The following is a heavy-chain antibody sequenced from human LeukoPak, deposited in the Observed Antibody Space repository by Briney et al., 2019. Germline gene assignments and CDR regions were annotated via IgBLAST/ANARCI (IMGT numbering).Heavy chain of an antibody. CDR2: ISTSGNTI. J-gene: IGHJ4*02. CDR1: GFTFIGYE. D-gene: IGHD5-18*01. CDR3: ARDGPGYSFDY. V-gene: IGHV3-48*03. Sequence: GGSLRLSCAASGFTFIGYEMNWVRQAPGKGLEWLSCISTSGNTIYYADFVKGRFTISRDNARNSLYVQMNSLRAEDTAVYYCARDGPGYSFDYWGQGTLVTVSS.